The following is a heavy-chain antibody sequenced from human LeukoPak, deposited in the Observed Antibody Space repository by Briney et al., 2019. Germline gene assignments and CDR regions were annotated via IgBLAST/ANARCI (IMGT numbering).Heavy chain of an antibody. CDR3: ARAGNYDFWSGYYAPGVRYYMDV. D-gene: IGHD3-3*01. J-gene: IGHJ6*03. CDR2: INPNSGGT. V-gene: IGHV1-2*02. CDR1: GYTFTGYY. Sequence: GASVKVSCKASGYTFTGYYMHWVRQAPGQGLEWMGWINPNSGGTNYAQKFQGRVTMTRDTSISTAYMELSRLRSDDTAVYYCARAGNYDFWSGYYAPGVRYYMDVWGKGPTVTVSS.